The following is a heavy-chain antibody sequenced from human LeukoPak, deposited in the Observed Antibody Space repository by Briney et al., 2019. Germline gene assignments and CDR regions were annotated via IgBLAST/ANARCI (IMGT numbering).Heavy chain of an antibody. D-gene: IGHD6-6*01. CDR2: IYHSGST. Sequence: SGTLTLTCAVSGGSISSSNWWSWVRQPPGKGLEWIGEIYHSGSTNYNPSLKSRVTISVDTSKNQFSLKLSSVTAADTAVYYCARDGNHYGDSSSSDYWGQGTLVTVSS. J-gene: IGHJ4*02. CDR1: GGSISSSNW. CDR3: ARDGNHYGDSSSSDY. V-gene: IGHV4-4*02.